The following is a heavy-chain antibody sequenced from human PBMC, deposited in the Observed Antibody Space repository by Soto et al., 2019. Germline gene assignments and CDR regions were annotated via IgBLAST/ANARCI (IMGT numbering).Heavy chain of an antibody. CDR3: ARGEYCSGGSCYLTAEYFQH. CDR2: INHSGST. D-gene: IGHD2-15*01. J-gene: IGHJ1*01. Sequence: SETLSLTCAVYGGSFSGYYWSWIRQPPGKGLEWIGEINHSGSTNYNPSLKSRVTISVDTSKNQFSLKPSSVTAADTAVYYCARGEYCSGGSCYLTAEYFQHWGQGTRVTVS. V-gene: IGHV4-34*01. CDR1: GGSFSGYY.